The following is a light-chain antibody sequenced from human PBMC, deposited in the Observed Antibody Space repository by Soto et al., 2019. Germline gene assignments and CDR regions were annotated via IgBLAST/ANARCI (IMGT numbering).Light chain of an antibody. Sequence: QSALTQPASVSGSPGQSITISCTGTSSDVGIYKYVSWYQQHPGKAPNLMIYEVTNRPSGVSNRFSGSKSGNTASLTISGLQAEDGADYYCSSYTSSSTVVFGGGTKLTVL. J-gene: IGLJ2*01. CDR3: SSYTSSSTVV. CDR1: SSDVGIYKY. CDR2: EVT. V-gene: IGLV2-14*01.